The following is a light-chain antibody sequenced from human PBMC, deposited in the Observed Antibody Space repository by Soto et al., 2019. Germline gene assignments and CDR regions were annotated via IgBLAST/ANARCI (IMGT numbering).Light chain of an antibody. CDR1: QSVSSY. Sequence: EIVLTQSPGTLSLSPGERATLSCRASQSVSSYLAWYQQKPGQAPRLLIYGIYTRATGVPDRFSGSGSGTDFTLTIRRLEPEDFAVYYCKQYTDWPLTFGQGTKVDIK. CDR3: KQYTDWPLT. CDR2: GIY. V-gene: IGKV3-20*01. J-gene: IGKJ1*01.